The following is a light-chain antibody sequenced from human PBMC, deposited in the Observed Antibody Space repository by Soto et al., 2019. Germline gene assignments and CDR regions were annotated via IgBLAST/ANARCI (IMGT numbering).Light chain of an antibody. Sequence: QSVLTQPPSASGTPGQRVTISCSGSSSNIGGNTVNWYQQLPGTAPKLLMYSNNQRPSGVPDRFSGSTSGTSASLAISGLQSEDEADYYCSAWDDSLNGYVFGTGTKLTVL. V-gene: IGLV1-44*01. CDR2: SNN. J-gene: IGLJ1*01. CDR3: SAWDDSLNGYV. CDR1: SSNIGGNT.